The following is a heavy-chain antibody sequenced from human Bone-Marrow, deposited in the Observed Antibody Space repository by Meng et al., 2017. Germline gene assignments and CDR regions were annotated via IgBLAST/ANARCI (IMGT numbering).Heavy chain of an antibody. V-gene: IGHV3-74*01. J-gene: IGHJ1*01. D-gene: IGHD3-22*01. CDR3: AKVGYYDSSNYYAYFQH. CDR1: GFTFSSYW. CDR2: INSDGSDT. Sequence: GGSLRLSCAASGFTFSSYWMHWVRQAPGRGLVWVSRINSDGSDTSYADSVEGRFTISRDNARNTLYLQMNSLRVEDTAVYYCAKVGYYDSSNYYAYFQHWGQGTLVTVSS.